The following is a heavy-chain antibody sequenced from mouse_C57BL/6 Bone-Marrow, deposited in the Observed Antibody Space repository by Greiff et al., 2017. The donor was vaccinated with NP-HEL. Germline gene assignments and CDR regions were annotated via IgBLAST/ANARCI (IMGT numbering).Heavy chain of an antibody. V-gene: IGHV2-2*01. CDR1: GFSLTSYG. J-gene: IGHJ4*01. CDR3: AREDYYGRAYAMDY. D-gene: IGHD1-1*01. CDR2: IWSGGST. Sequence: VKLQESGPGLVQPSQSLSITCTVSGFSLTSYGVHWVRQSPGKGLEWLGVIWSGGSTDYNAAFISRLSISKDNSKSQVFFKMNSLQADDTAIYYCAREDYYGRAYAMDYWGQGTSVTVSS.